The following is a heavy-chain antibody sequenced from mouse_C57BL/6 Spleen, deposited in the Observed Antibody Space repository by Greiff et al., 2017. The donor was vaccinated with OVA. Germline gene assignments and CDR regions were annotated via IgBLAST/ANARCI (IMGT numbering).Heavy chain of an antibody. Sequence: VQLKESGPGLVKPSQSLSLTCSVTGYSITSGYYWNWIRQFPGNKLEWMGYISYDGSNNYNPSLKNRISITRDTSKNQLCLKLNSVTTEDTATYYCARDGSFAYWGQGTLVTASA. V-gene: IGHV3-6*01. CDR3: ARDGSFAY. CDR2: ISYDGSN. J-gene: IGHJ3*01. CDR1: GYSITSGYY.